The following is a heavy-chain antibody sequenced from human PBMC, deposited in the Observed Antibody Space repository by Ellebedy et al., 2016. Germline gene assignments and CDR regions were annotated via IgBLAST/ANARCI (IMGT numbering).Heavy chain of an antibody. CDR1: GFTFSSYA. CDR3: AKADRDQRGSYYDSSGYWYFDL. V-gene: IGHV3-23*01. CDR2: ISGSGGST. J-gene: IGHJ2*01. D-gene: IGHD3-22*01. Sequence: GESLKISCAASGFTFSSYAMSWVRQAPGKGLEWVSAISGSGGSTYYADSVKGRFTISRDNSKNTLYLQMNSLRAEDTAVYYCAKADRDQRGSYYDSSGYWYFDLWGRGTLVTVSS.